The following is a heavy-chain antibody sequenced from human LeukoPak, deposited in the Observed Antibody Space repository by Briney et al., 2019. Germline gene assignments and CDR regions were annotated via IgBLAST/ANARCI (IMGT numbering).Heavy chain of an antibody. CDR2: IIPILGIA. CDR1: GGTFSSYA. V-gene: IGHV1-69*04. D-gene: IGHD2-15*01. Sequence: SVKVSCKASGGTFSSYAISWVRQAPGQGLEWMGRIIPILGIANYAQKFQGRVTITADKSTSTAHLELSGLRSEDTAVYYCARDAYMNDRWFYRMDVWGQGTTIIVSS. CDR3: ARDAYMNDRWFYRMDV. J-gene: IGHJ6*02.